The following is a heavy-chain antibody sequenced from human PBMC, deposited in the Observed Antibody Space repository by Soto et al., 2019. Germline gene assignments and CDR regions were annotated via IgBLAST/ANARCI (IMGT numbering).Heavy chain of an antibody. D-gene: IGHD2-2*01. CDR1: GFTFSSYA. CDR2: ISGSGGST. Sequence: GGSLRLSCAASGFTFSSYAMSWVRQAPGKGLEWVSAISGSGGSTYYADSVKGWFTISRDNPKNTLYLQMNSLRAEDTAVYYCAKTPEIKYQLLLVFDYWGQGTLVTVSS. J-gene: IGHJ4*02. V-gene: IGHV3-23*01. CDR3: AKTPEIKYQLLLVFDY.